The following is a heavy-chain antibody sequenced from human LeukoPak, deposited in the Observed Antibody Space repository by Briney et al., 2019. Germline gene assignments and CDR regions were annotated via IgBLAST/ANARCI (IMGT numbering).Heavy chain of an antibody. CDR2: INPSGGST. Sequence: ASVKVSCKASGYTFTSYYMHWVRQAPGQGLEWMGIINPSGGSTSYAQKFQGRVTMTRDMSTSTVYMELSSLRSEDTAVYYCARVHYDILTGFNWFDPWGQGTLVTVSS. J-gene: IGHJ5*02. CDR1: GYTFTSYY. CDR3: ARVHYDILTGFNWFDP. V-gene: IGHV1-46*01. D-gene: IGHD3-9*01.